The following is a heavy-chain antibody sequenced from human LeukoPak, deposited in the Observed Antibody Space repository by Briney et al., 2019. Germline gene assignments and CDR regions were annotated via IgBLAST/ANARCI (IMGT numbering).Heavy chain of an antibody. J-gene: IGHJ4*02. V-gene: IGHV4-4*07. Sequence: PSETLSLTCSVSNGSMRSYYWTWIRQPAGKGLEWVGRLFDARKVNYNPSLGGRVTMSMDTSKNQFSLRMTSVTAADTAVYYCARGFQGVYDYWGQGALVIVSS. CDR3: ARGFQGVYDY. D-gene: IGHD5/OR15-5a*01. CDR1: NGSMRSYY. CDR2: LFDARKV.